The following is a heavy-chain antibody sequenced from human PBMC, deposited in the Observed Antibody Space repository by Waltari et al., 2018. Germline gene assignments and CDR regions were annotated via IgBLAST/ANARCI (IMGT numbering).Heavy chain of an antibody. CDR3: ARANNQLGSGIYFSFDY. V-gene: IGHV4-38-2*01. Sequence: QVQLQESGPGLVKPSETLSLTCAVSSYSIRSGYSWGWIRQPPGKGLEWIGSIYHSGSAYYTPSLKSRVTISVDTSKNQFSLKLSSVTAADTAVYYCARANNQLGSGIYFSFDYWGQGTLVTVSS. CDR2: IYHSGSA. J-gene: IGHJ4*02. D-gene: IGHD1-26*01. CDR1: SYSIRSGYS.